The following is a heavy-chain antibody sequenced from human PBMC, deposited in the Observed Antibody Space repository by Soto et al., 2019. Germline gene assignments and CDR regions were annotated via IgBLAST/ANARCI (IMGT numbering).Heavy chain of an antibody. D-gene: IGHD3-10*01. CDR3: ARGGRDYYGSGPPDY. J-gene: IGHJ4*02. Sequence: SETLSLTCTVSGGSISSSSYYWGWIRQPPGKGLEWIGSIYYSGSTYYNPSLKSRVTISVDTSKNQFSLKLSSVTAADTAVYYCARGGRDYYGSGPPDYWGQGTLVTVSS. V-gene: IGHV4-39*01. CDR2: IYYSGST. CDR1: GGSISSSSYY.